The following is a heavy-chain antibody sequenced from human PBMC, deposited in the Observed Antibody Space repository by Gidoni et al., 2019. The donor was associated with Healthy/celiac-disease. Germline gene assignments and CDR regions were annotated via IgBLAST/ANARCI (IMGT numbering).Heavy chain of an antibody. J-gene: IGHJ4*02. V-gene: IGHV5-51*03. CDR2: IYPGDSDT. CDR1: GYSFTSYW. Sequence: EVQLVQSGAEVKKPGESLKLACKGSGYSFTSYWIGWVRQMPGKGLEWMGIIYPGDSDTRYSPSVQGQVTISADKSISTAYLQWSSLKASDTAMYYCARAPTYMGWLPDYWGQGTLVTVSS. D-gene: IGHD5-12*01. CDR3: ARAPTYMGWLPDY.